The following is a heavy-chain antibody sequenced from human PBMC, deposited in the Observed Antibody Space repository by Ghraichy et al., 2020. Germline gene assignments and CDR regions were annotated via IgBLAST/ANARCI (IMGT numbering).Heavy chain of an antibody. D-gene: IGHD5-12*01. J-gene: IGHJ6*02. CDR3: ARNSGYGRVDYYYYGMDV. CDR2: IYYSGST. CDR1: GGSISSYY. V-gene: IGHV4-59*01. Sequence: SETLSLTCTVSGGSISSYYWSWIRQPPGKGLEWIGYIYYSGSTNYNPSLKSRVTISVDTSKNQFSLKLSSVTAADTAVYYCARNSGYGRVDYYYYGMDVWGQGTTVTVSS.